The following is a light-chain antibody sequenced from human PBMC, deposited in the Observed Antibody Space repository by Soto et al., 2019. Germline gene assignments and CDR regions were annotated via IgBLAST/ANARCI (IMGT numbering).Light chain of an antibody. CDR1: NIGSKS. V-gene: IGLV3-21*04. CDR2: YDS. J-gene: IGLJ2*01. CDR3: QVWDSSSDHLV. Sequence: SYELTQPPSVSVAPGKTARITCGGNNIGSKSVHWYQQKPGQAPLLVIYYDSDRPAGIPERFSGSNSANTATLTISRVEAGDEADYYCQVWDSSSDHLVFGGGTKLTVL.